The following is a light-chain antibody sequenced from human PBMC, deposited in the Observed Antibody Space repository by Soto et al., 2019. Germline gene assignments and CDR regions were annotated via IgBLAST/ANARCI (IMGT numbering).Light chain of an antibody. J-gene: IGKJ3*01. Sequence: DIQMTQSPSSLSATVGDRVTITCRASQTSGKYLNWYQQQPGKVPKLLIYDASYLQSGVPSRFSGSESGTDFTLNISDLRPEDFATYYCQQSFSIPFTFGPGTKVDI. V-gene: IGKV1-39*01. CDR1: QTSGKY. CDR2: DAS. CDR3: QQSFSIPFT.